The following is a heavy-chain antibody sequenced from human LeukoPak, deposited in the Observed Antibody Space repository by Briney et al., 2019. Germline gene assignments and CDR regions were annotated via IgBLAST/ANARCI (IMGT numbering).Heavy chain of an antibody. CDR1: GFTFSSYG. V-gene: IGHV3-30*18. CDR2: ISYDGSNK. CDR3: AKGATTDY. Sequence: GGSLRLSCAASGFTFSSYGMHWVRQAPGKGLEWVAVISYDGSNKYYADSVKGRFTISRDNSKNTLYLQMNSLKAEDTAVYYCAKGATTDYWGQGTLVTVSS. J-gene: IGHJ4*02. D-gene: IGHD1-26*01.